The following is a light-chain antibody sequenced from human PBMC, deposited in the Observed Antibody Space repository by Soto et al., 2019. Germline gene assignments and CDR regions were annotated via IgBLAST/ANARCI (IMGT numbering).Light chain of an antibody. V-gene: IGLV2-14*03. Sequence: QSALTQPASVSGSPGQSITISCTGTSSDVGGYNYVSWYQQHPGKAPKLMIYDVINRPSGVSNRFSGSKSGNSDSLTISGLQAEDEADYYCSSYTSSSTYVVFGGGTQLTVL. J-gene: IGLJ2*01. CDR3: SSYTSSSTYVV. CDR1: SSDVGGYNY. CDR2: DVI.